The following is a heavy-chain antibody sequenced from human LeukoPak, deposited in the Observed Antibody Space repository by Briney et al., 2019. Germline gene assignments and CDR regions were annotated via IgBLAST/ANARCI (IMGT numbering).Heavy chain of an antibody. CDR3: ARVDYILDY. CDR2: IYRSGSA. Sequence: KPSETRSLTCAVSRYSISSGYHWAWIWQPPGKGLEWIGSIYRSGSAYYNPSLKSRVTISVDTSKNQFSLRVTSVTAADTAVYYCARVDYILDYWGQGTLVTVSS. V-gene: IGHV4-38-2*01. J-gene: IGHJ4*02. CDR1: RYSISSGYH. D-gene: IGHD4-11*01.